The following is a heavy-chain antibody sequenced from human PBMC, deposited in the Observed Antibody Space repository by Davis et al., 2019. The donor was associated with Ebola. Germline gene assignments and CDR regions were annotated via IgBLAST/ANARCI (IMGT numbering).Heavy chain of an antibody. CDR3: ARGLWSSLRYYYYYYMDV. D-gene: IGHD3-3*01. V-gene: IGHV4-39*07. CDR1: GGSISSSSYY. J-gene: IGHJ6*03. Sequence: PSETLSLTCTVSGGSISSSSYYWGWIRQPPGKGLEWIGSIYYSGSTYYNPSLKSRVTISVDTSKNQFSLKLSSVTAADTAVYYCARGLWSSLRYYYYYYMDVWGKGTTVTVSS. CDR2: IYYSGST.